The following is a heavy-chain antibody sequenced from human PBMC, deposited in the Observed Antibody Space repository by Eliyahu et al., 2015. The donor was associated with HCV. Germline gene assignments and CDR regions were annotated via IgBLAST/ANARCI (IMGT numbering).Heavy chain of an antibody. CDR2: ISGSSGST. Sequence: EVQLLESGGGLVQPGGSLRLSCAASGFXFSNYAMGWVRQAPGKGLGWVSTISGSSGSTYYADSVKGRFTTSRDKSKNTLHLQMNSLRAEDTAIYYCAKDPTNDSRGYSYTGAFDIWGQGTMVTVSS. CDR3: AKDPTNDSRGYSYTGAFDI. CDR1: GFXFSNYA. D-gene: IGHD3-22*01. J-gene: IGHJ3*02. V-gene: IGHV3-23*01.